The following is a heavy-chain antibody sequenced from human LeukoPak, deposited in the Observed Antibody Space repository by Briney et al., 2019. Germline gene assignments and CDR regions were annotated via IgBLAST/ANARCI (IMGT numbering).Heavy chain of an antibody. J-gene: IGHJ4*02. D-gene: IGHD3-10*01. CDR2: IYSGGST. V-gene: IGHV3-53*01. Sequence: GGSLRLSCAASGFTVSSNYMSWVRQAPGKGLEWVSVIYSGGSTYYADSVKGRFTISRGNSKNTLYLQMNSLRAEDTAVYYCARGLSYGSGTSFDYWGQGTLVTVSS. CDR1: GFTVSSNY. CDR3: ARGLSYGSGTSFDY.